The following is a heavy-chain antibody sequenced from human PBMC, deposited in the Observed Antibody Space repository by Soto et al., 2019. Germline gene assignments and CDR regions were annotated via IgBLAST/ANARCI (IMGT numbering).Heavy chain of an antibody. J-gene: IGHJ6*02. V-gene: IGHV3-33*01. D-gene: IGHD4-17*01. CDR1: GFTFSSYA. CDR2: IGYDGSNK. CDR3: ARSFYGDYDYYGMDV. Sequence: QVQLVESGGGVVQPGRSLRLSCAASGFTFSSYALHWVRQAPGKGLEWVALIGYDGSNKYYADSVKGRFTISRDNSKNTLYLQMNSLRAEDTAGYYCARSFYGDYDYYGMDVWGQGTTVTVSS.